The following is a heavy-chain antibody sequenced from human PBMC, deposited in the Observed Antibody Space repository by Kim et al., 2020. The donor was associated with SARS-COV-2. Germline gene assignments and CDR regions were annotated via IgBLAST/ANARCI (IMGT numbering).Heavy chain of an antibody. CDR2: ST. V-gene: IGHV3-53*01. CDR3: ARESSRGFDP. D-gene: IGHD6-13*01. Sequence: STYNADSVKGRSTITRDNSKNTLYLQMNSRRAEETAVYYCARESSRGFDPWGQGTLVTVSS. J-gene: IGHJ5*02.